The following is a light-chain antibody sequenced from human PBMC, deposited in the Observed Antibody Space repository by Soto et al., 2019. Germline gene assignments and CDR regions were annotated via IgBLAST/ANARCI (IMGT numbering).Light chain of an antibody. Sequence: QSALTQPASVSGSPGQSITISCTGTRSDVGGYNYVSWYQQFPGKAPKLMIYEVTNRPSGVSNRFSGSKSGNTASLIISGLQTEDEADYNCSSYAGSSTPYVFGTGTKLTVL. J-gene: IGLJ1*01. CDR1: RSDVGGYNY. CDR2: EVT. V-gene: IGLV2-14*01. CDR3: SSYAGSSTPYV.